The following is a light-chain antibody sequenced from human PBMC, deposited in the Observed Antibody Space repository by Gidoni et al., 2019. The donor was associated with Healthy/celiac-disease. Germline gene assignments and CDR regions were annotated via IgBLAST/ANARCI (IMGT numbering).Light chain of an antibody. J-gene: IGKJ4*01. CDR2: AAS. CDR1: QGIISY. Sequence: DIQMTQSPSSLSASVGDRVTITCRASQGIISYLNWYQQKPGKAPKLLIYAASSLQSGVPSRFSGSGSGTDFTLTISSLQPEDFATYYCQQSYSTPLFGGGTKVEIK. V-gene: IGKV1-39*01. CDR3: QQSYSTPL.